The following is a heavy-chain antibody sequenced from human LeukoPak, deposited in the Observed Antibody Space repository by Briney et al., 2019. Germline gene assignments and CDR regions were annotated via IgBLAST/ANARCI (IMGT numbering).Heavy chain of an antibody. CDR3: ATGGAAAGLNWFDP. D-gene: IGHD6-13*01. Sequence: GASVKVSCKASGYTLTELSMHWVRQALGKGLEWMGGFDPEDGETIYAQKFQGRVTMTEDTSTDTAYMELSSLRSEDTAVYYCATGGAAAGLNWFDPWGQGTLVTVSS. CDR2: FDPEDGET. CDR1: GYTLTELS. J-gene: IGHJ5*02. V-gene: IGHV1-24*01.